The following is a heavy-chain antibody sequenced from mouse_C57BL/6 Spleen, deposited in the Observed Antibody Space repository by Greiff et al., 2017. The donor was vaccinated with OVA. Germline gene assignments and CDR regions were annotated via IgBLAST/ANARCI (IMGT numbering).Heavy chain of an antibody. CDR1: GYAFSSYW. CDR3: ARAEDYDYDGPLPFDY. Sequence: QVQLQQSGAELVKPGASVKISCKASGYAFSSYWMNWVKQRPGKGLEWIGQIYPGDGDTNYNGKFKGKATLTADKSSSTAYMQLSSLTSEDSAVYFCARAEDYDYDGPLPFDYWGQGTTLTVSS. D-gene: IGHD2-4*01. J-gene: IGHJ2*01. V-gene: IGHV1-80*01. CDR2: IYPGDGDT.